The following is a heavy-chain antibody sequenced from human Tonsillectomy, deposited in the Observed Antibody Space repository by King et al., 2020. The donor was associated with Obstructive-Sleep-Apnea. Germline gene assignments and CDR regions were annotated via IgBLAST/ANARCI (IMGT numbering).Heavy chain of an antibody. D-gene: IGHD3/OR15-3a*01. V-gene: IGHV4-39*07. CDR3: ATLGIPTLLGLVINEGAIDY. CDR1: RSY. J-gene: IGHJ4*02. CDR2: IYYTGST. Sequence: RSYWGWIRQPPGKGLEWIGSIYYTGSTYYNPSLESRVTISIDKSRNEFSLKLTSVTAADTTVYYCATLGIPTLLGLVINEGAIDYWGKRTLVSVSS.